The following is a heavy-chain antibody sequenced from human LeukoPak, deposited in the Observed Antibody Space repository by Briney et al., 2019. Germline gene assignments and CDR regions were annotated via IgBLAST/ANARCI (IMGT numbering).Heavy chain of an antibody. CDR1: GFTFSNYG. D-gene: IGHD5-24*01. V-gene: IGHV3-21*01. Sequence: GGSLRLSCAASGFTFSNYGMTWVRQAPGKGLEWVSSISGDSSHIYYADSLEGRFTISRDNAKNSLYLQMNSLRAEDTAVYYCAINHRDGYSELGYWGQGTLVIVSS. J-gene: IGHJ4*02. CDR3: AINHRDGYSELGY. CDR2: ISGDSSHI.